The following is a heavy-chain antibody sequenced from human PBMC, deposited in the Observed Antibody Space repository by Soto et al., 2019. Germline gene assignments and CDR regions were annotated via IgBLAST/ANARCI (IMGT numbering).Heavy chain of an antibody. D-gene: IGHD3-16*01. CDR1: GYSFTNND. Sequence: ASVKVSCRASGYSFTNNDVSWVRQATGQGLEWMGWMNPGSGDTGYAQKFQGRVTMTRDISIATAYMELSSLRSDDTAIYYCARMATFGSLNWFDPWGQGTLVTVSS. CDR2: MNPGSGDT. V-gene: IGHV1-8*01. J-gene: IGHJ5*02. CDR3: ARMATFGSLNWFDP.